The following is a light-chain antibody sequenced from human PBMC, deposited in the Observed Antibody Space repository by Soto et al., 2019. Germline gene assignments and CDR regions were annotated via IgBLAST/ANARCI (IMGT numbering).Light chain of an antibody. CDR3: SSYTSNSAWV. CDR2: EVT. CDR1: SSDVGGYNY. V-gene: IGLV2-14*01. J-gene: IGLJ3*02. Sequence: QSALTQPASVSGSPGQSITISCTGTSSDVGGYNYVSWYQVHPGRAPKLVIYEVTNRPSGVSDRFSGSRSANTASLTISGLQAEDEADYYCSSYTSNSAWVFGGGTQLTVL.